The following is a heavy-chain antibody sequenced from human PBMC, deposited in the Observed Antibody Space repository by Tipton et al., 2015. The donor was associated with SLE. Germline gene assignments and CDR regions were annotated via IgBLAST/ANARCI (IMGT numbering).Heavy chain of an antibody. J-gene: IGHJ4*02. V-gene: IGHV3-48*04. CDR1: GFTFSSYG. D-gene: IGHD4-11*01. CDR2: ISPSGSAI. Sequence: SLRLSCAASGFTFSSYGMHWVRQAPGKGLEWVSYISPSGSAIYYADSLKGRFTISRDNAKNSLYLQMNSLRVEDTAVYYCARDQFGNYHFDFWGQGTLVTVSS. CDR3: ARDQFGNYHFDF.